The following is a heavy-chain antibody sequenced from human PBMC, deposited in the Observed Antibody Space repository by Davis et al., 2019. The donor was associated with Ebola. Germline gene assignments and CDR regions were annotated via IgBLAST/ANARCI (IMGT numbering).Heavy chain of an antibody. CDR1: GDSVSIKSAG. CDR2: TYYNSKWYH. J-gene: IGHJ6*02. V-gene: IGHV6-1*01. CDR3: TRGWLRGGMDV. D-gene: IGHD5-24*01. Sequence: PSETLSLTCAISGDSVSIKSAGWNWIRQSPSRGLEWLGRTYYNSKWYHDYAVSVKSRISINADTSKNQFSLQLNSVTPEDTAVYYCTRGWLRGGMDVWAQGTTVTVSS.